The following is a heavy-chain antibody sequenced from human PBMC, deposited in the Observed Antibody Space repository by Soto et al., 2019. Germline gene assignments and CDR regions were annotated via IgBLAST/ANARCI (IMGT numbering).Heavy chain of an antibody. CDR1: GGTFSSYA. CDR2: IIPIFGTA. D-gene: IGHD1-26*01. Sequence: SVKVSCKASGGTFSSYAISWVRQAPGQGLEWMGGIIPIFGTANYAQKFQGRVTITADESTSTAYMELSSLRSEDTAVYYCARPNMVGATRGAFDIWGQGTMVTVSS. CDR3: ARPNMVGATRGAFDI. V-gene: IGHV1-69*13. J-gene: IGHJ3*02.